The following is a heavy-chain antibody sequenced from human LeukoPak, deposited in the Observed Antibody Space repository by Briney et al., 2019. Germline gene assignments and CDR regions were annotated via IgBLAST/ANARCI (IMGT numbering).Heavy chain of an antibody. D-gene: IGHD3-10*01. Sequence: GGSLRLSCAASGFTFSSYGMHWVRQAPGKGLEWVAVIWYDGSNKYYADSVKGRFTISRDNSKNTLYLQMNSLRAEDTAVYYCARMGLGDAFDIWGQGTMVTVSS. CDR2: IWYDGSNK. CDR3: ARMGLGDAFDI. CDR1: GFTFSSYG. J-gene: IGHJ3*02. V-gene: IGHV3-33*01.